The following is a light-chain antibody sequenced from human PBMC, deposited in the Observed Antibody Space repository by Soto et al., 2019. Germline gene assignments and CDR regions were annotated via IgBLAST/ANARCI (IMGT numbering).Light chain of an antibody. J-gene: IGKJ1*01. Sequence: EIVLTQSPATLSLSPGERATLSCRASQSVSNYLAWYQQKPGQAPSLLMHDTSNRSPGIPARFSVSGSGTDFTLTISSLEPEDFAVYFCQQRSKFLWTFGQGTKVDI. CDR3: QQRSKFLWT. CDR2: DTS. V-gene: IGKV3-11*01. CDR1: QSVSNY.